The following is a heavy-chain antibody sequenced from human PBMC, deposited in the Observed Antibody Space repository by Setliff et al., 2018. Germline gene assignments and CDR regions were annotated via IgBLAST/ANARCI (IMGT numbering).Heavy chain of an antibody. D-gene: IGHD7-27*01. CDR1: GGTFSTYP. Sequence: GASVKVSCKSSGGTFSTYPIHWVRQAPGQGLEWMGGIIPIYGTANYAQKFQDRVTITADESTNTAYMELSSLRSDDSALYYCARATGAPNWFDPWGQGTQVTVSS. CDR2: IIPIYGTA. V-gene: IGHV1-69*13. CDR3: ARATGAPNWFDP. J-gene: IGHJ5*02.